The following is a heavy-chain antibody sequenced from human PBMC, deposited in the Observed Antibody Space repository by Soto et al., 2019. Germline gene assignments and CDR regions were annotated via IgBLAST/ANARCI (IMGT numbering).Heavy chain of an antibody. D-gene: IGHD1-26*01. CDR2: IIPIFGTA. J-gene: IGHJ4*02. Sequence: QVQLVQSGAEVKKPGSSVKVSCKASGGTFSSYSINWVGQPPGQGLEWMGEIIPIFGTANYAQKSQGRVTITADESTSTAYMELSSLRSEDTAVYYCARDGGRHSGGIDYWGQGTLVTVSS. V-gene: IGHV1-69*01. CDR3: ARDGGRHSGGIDY. CDR1: GGTFSSYS.